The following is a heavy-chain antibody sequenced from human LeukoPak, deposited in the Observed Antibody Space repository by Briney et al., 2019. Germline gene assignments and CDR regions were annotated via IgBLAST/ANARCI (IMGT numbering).Heavy chain of an antibody. V-gene: IGHV4-59*11. CDR2: IYYSGST. CDR3: ARDRASGSYYDY. CDR1: GGSISSRY. J-gene: IGHJ4*02. D-gene: IGHD1-26*01. Sequence: PSETLSLTCTVSGGSISSRYWSWIRQPPGKGLEWIGYIYYSGSTNYNPSLKSRVTISVDTSKNQFSLKLSSVTAADTAVYYCARDRASGSYYDYWGQGTLVTVSS.